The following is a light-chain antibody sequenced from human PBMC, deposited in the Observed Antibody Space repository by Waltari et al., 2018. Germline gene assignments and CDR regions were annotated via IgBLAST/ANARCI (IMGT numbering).Light chain of an antibody. CDR1: NSNIGNND. Sequence: QSVLTQPPPVSEAPRQWVTISCSGSNSNIGNNDVNWYQKLPGKAPKLLIYYDNLLSPGVSDRFSGSKSDTSASLAISGLQSEDEADYYCEAWDDTLNGVVFGGGTKLTVL. J-gene: IGLJ3*02. CDR2: YDN. CDR3: EAWDDTLNGVV. V-gene: IGLV1-36*01.